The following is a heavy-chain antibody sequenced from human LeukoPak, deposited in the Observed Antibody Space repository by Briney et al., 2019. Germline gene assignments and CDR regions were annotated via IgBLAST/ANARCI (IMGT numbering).Heavy chain of an antibody. D-gene: IGHD6-13*01. CDR1: GYSFTSYW. CDR2: IYPGDSDT. CDR3: ATHSLSSSWYYFDY. V-gene: IGHV5-51*01. Sequence: GESLRISCKTSGYSFTSYWIGWVRQMPGKGLEWMGIIYPGDSDTRYSPSFQGQVTISADKSISTAYLQWSSLKASDTAMYYCATHSLSSSWYYFDYWGQGTLVTVSS. J-gene: IGHJ4*02.